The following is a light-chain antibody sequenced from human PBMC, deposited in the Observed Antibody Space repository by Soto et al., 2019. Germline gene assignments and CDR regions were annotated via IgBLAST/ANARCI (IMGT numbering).Light chain of an antibody. CDR3: LQHSNYPYS. V-gene: IGKV1-17*01. CDR2: AAS. CDR1: QGISSL. J-gene: IGKJ2*01. Sequence: DIQITQSPSSLSASVGDRVTITCRASQGISSLLGWYQQKPGKAPKRLIYAASSLQGGVPSRFSGSGSGTEFTLTISSLQPEDFATYYCLQHSNYPYSFGQGTKLEIK.